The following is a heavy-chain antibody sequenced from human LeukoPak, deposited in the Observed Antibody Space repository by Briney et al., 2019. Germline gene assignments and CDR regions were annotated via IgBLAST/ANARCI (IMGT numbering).Heavy chain of an antibody. J-gene: IGHJ4*02. Sequence: ASVKVSCKASGGTFSSYAISWVRQAPGQGLEWMGGIIPIFGTANYAQKFQGRVTITADESTSTAYMELSSLRSEDTAVYYCARGKREAAAGTRFDYWGQGTLATVSS. D-gene: IGHD6-13*01. CDR3: ARGKREAAAGTRFDY. V-gene: IGHV1-69*01. CDR1: GGTFSSYA. CDR2: IIPIFGTA.